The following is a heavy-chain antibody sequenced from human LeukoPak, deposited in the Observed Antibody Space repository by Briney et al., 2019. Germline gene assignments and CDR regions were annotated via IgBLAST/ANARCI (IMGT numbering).Heavy chain of an antibody. CDR1: GGTFSSYA. Sequence: SVKVSCKASGGTFSSYAISWVRQAPGQGLEWMGGIIPIFGTANYAQKFQGRVTITADESTSTAYMELSSLRSEDTAVYYCAVITGTKRWVWYFDLWGRGTLVTVSS. CDR2: IIPIFGTA. D-gene: IGHD1-20*01. V-gene: IGHV1-69*01. CDR3: AVITGTKRWVWYFDL. J-gene: IGHJ2*01.